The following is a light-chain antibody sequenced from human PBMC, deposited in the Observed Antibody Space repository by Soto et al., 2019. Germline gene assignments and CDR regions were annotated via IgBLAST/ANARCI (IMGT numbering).Light chain of an antibody. Sequence: QSALTQPASVSGSPGQSITISCTGSSSDIGGYNYVSWYQQYPGKAPKLIIYEVNNRPSGISNRFSASKSGNTASLTISGLQAEDETDYYCHSYTNSDTCVFGGGTKLTVL. V-gene: IGLV2-14*01. CDR3: HSYTNSDTCV. CDR2: EVN. CDR1: SSDIGGYNY. J-gene: IGLJ3*02.